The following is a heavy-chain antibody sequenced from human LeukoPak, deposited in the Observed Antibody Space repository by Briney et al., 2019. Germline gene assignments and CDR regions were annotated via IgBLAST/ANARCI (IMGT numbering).Heavy chain of an antibody. Sequence: QPGGSLRLSCAASGFTFSSYWMSWVRQAPGKGLEWVANIKQDGSEKYYVDSVKGRFTISRDNAKNSLYLQMNSLRAEDTAVYYCARRRGGGAAGKDWFDPWGQGTLVTVSS. CDR3: ARRRGGGAAGKDWFDP. V-gene: IGHV3-7*03. CDR1: GFTFSSYW. J-gene: IGHJ5*02. CDR2: IKQDGSEK. D-gene: IGHD6-13*01.